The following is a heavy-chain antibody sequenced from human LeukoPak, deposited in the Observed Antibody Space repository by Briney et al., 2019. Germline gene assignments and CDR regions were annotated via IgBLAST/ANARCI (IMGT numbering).Heavy chain of an antibody. D-gene: IGHD7-27*01. CDR3: ASTPGDVVY. J-gene: IGHJ4*02. CDR1: GFTFGSYA. CDR2: ISGSGVNT. V-gene: IGHV3-23*01. Sequence: PGGSLRLSCAASGFTFGSYAMSWVRQAPGKGLEWVSAISGSGVNTYYADSVKGRFTISRDNSKNTLYLQMNSLRAEDTAVYYCASTPGDVVYWGQGTLVTVSS.